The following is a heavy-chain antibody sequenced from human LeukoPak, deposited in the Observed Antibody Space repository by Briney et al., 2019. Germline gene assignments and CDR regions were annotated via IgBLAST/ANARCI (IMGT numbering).Heavy chain of an antibody. CDR1: GGSFSGYY. Sequence: SETLSLTCAVYGGSFSGYYWSWIRQPPGKGLEWIGEINHSGSTNYNPSLKSRVTISVDTSKNQFSLKLSSVTAADTDVYYCARGSRIAVAFFDYWGQGTLVTVSS. CDR3: ARGSRIAVAFFDY. D-gene: IGHD6-19*01. J-gene: IGHJ4*02. CDR2: INHSGST. V-gene: IGHV4-34*01.